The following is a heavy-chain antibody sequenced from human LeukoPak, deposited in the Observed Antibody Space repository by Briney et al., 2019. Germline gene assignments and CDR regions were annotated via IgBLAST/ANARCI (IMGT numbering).Heavy chain of an antibody. D-gene: IGHD3-10*01. CDR1: GFTFSDYY. J-gene: IGHJ4*02. CDR2: ISSSSSYT. CDR3: AKGSGEFVDYFDY. Sequence: GGSLRLSCAASGFTFSDYYMSWIRQAPGKGLEWVSYISSSSSYTNYADSVKGRFTISRDNSKNTLYLQMNSLRAEDTAVYYCAKGSGEFVDYFDYWGQGTLVTVSS. V-gene: IGHV3-11*05.